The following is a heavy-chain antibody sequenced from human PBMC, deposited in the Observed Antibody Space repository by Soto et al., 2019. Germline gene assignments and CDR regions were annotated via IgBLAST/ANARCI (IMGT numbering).Heavy chain of an antibody. J-gene: IGHJ4*02. CDR1: GDSVSSNSAA. V-gene: IGHV6-1*01. CDR3: ARGHSGYFYY. Sequence: TLSLTCAISGDSVSSNSAAWNLIRQSPSRGLEWLGRTYYRSKWSKDYALSVKSRISINPDTSKNQFSLQLNSVTPEDTAVYYCARGHSGYFYYWGQGTLVTVSS. CDR2: TYYRSKWSK.